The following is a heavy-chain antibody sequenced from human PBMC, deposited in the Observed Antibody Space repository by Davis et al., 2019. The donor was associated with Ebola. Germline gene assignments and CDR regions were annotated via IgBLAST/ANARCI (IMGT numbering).Heavy chain of an antibody. CDR3: ATRRLSFEAIDY. CDR2: IYYRGTT. J-gene: IGHJ4*02. D-gene: IGHD1-26*01. V-gene: IGHV4-39*01. Sequence: SETLSLTCFVSGASVSDNNYYWGWIRQPPGKGLEWIGSIYYRGTTYYTPSLKSRVTISVDTSNNQFSLKLTSVSAADTAVYYCATRRLSFEAIDYWGQGTLVTVSS. CDR1: GASVSDNNYY.